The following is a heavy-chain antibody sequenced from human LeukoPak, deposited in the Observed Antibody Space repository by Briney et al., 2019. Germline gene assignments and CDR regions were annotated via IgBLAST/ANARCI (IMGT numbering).Heavy chain of an antibody. CDR3: ARDFLGESGAGGC. Sequence: GGSLRLSCAASGFTFSSYWMHWVRQAPGKGLVWVSRINSDGSSTSYAESVKGRFTISRDNAKNTLFLQMNSLRAEDTAVYYCARDFLGESGAGGCWGQGTLVTVSS. CDR2: INSDGSST. D-gene: IGHD3-10*01. J-gene: IGHJ4*02. V-gene: IGHV3-74*01. CDR1: GFTFSSYW.